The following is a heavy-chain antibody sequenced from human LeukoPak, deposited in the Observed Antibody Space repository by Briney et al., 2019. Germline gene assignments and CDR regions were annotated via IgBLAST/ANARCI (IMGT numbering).Heavy chain of an antibody. D-gene: IGHD4-11*01. J-gene: IGHJ6*02. Sequence: GGSLRLSCAASGFTFSSHWMHWVRQAPGKGLEWVSYISISSSYTNYADSVKGRFTISRDNAKNSLYLRMNSLRAEDTAVYYCARAPHYSNYGPYYYGMDVWGQGTTVTVSS. CDR1: GFTFSSHW. CDR3: ARAPHYSNYGPYYYGMDV. CDR2: ISISSSYT. V-gene: IGHV3-21*05.